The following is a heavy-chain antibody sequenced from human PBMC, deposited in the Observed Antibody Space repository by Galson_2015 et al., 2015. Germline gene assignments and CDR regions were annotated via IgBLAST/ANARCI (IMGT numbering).Heavy chain of an antibody. V-gene: IGHV3-30-3*01. CDR1: GFTFSSYA. Sequence: SLRLSCAASGFTFSSYAMHWVRQAPGKRLEWVAVISYDGSNKYYADSVKGRFTISRDNSKNTLYLQMNSLRAEDTAVYYCASDLFCSSTSCPYQGYGMDVWGQGTTVTVSS. CDR2: ISYDGSNK. CDR3: ASDLFCSSTSCPYQGYGMDV. D-gene: IGHD2-2*01. J-gene: IGHJ6*02.